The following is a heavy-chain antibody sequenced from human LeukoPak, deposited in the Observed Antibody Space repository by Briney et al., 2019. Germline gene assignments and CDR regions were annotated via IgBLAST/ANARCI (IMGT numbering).Heavy chain of an antibody. Sequence: PSQTLSLTCNVSGGSISSGDYYWSWIRQPPGKGLEWIGYIYYSGSTNYNPSLKSRVTISVDTSKNQFSLKLSSVTAADTAVYYCARSRFLEWLSHDYWGQGTLVTVSS. CDR1: GGSISSGDYY. V-gene: IGHV4-30-4*01. J-gene: IGHJ4*02. D-gene: IGHD3-3*01. CDR3: ARSRFLEWLSHDY. CDR2: IYYSGST.